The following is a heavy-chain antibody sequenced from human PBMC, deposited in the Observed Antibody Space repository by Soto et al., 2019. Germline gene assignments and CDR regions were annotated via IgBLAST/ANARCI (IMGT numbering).Heavy chain of an antibody. Sequence: QVQLVESGGGVVQPGRSLRLSCAASGFTFSSYAMHWVRQAPGKGLEWVAVISYDGSNKYYADSVKGRFTISRDNSKNTLYLQMNSLRAEATAVYYCARDLVPAALYYFAYWGQGTLSPSPQ. CDR3: ARDLVPAALYYFAY. CDR2: ISYDGSNK. J-gene: IGHJ4*02. CDR1: GFTFSSYA. D-gene: IGHD2-2*01. V-gene: IGHV3-30-3*01.